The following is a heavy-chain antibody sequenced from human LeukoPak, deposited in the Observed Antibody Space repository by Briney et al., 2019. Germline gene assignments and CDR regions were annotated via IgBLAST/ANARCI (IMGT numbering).Heavy chain of an antibody. J-gene: IGHJ4*02. CDR2: IYTSGST. Sequence: SQTLSLTCTVSGGSISSGSYYWSWLRQPAGKGLEWIGRIYTSGSTNYNPSLKSRVPISVDTSKNQFSLKLSAVTAADTAVYYCARGYYDFWSAVGFDYWGQGTLVSVSS. CDR1: GGSISSGSYY. V-gene: IGHV4-61*02. D-gene: IGHD3-3*01. CDR3: ARGYYDFWSAVGFDY.